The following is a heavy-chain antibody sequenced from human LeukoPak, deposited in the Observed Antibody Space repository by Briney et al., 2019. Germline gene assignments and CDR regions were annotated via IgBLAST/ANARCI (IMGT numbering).Heavy chain of an antibody. Sequence: GGSLRLSCAASGFTVSSNYMSWVSQAPGKGLEWVSVIYSGGSTYYADSVKGRFTISRDNSKNTLYLQMNSLRAEDTAVYYCARDRGYSRSNWFDPWGQGTLVTVSS. J-gene: IGHJ5*02. D-gene: IGHD6-13*01. CDR1: GFTVSSNY. CDR2: IYSGGST. CDR3: ARDRGYSRSNWFDP. V-gene: IGHV3-53*01.